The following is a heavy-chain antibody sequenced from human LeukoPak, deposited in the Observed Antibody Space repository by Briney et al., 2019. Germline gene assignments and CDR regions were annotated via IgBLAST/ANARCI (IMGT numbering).Heavy chain of an antibody. CDR1: GGSISSSSYY. V-gene: IGHV4-39*01. D-gene: IGHD2-2*01. CDR3: ARLGSKGVVPATTRPWYYGMDV. CDR2: IYYSGST. J-gene: IGHJ6*02. Sequence: SETLSLTCTVSGGSISSSSYYWGWIRQPPGKGLEWSGSIYYSGSTYYNSSLKSRLTISVDTSKNQFSLKLSSVTAADTAVYYCARLGSKGVVPATTRPWYYGMDVWGQGTTVTVSS.